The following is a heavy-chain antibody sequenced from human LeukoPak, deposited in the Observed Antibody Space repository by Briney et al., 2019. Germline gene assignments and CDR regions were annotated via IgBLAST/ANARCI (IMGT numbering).Heavy chain of an antibody. Sequence: SETLSLTCTVSGDSISSYYWSWIRQPPGKGLKWIGYIYYSGSTNYSPSLKSRVTISVDTPKNQFSLKLSSVTAADTAVYYCARSERIIMILGGAFDIWGQGTVVTVSS. D-gene: IGHD3-22*01. CDR3: ARSERIIMILGGAFDI. CDR2: IYYSGST. CDR1: GDSISSYY. J-gene: IGHJ3*02. V-gene: IGHV4-59*08.